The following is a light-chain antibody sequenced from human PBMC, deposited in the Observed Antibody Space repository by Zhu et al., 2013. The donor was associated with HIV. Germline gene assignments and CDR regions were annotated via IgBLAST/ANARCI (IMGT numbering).Light chain of an antibody. V-gene: IGKV3-20*01. CDR2: GAS. CDR3: QQYNSYPMSS. CDR1: QSITSNF. J-gene: IGKJ2*03. Sequence: EIVLTQSPGTLSLSPGERATLSCRASQSITSNFLAWYQQKPGQAPRLLIFGASNRATGIPDRFSGSASGTEFTLTISSLQPDDFATYYCQQYNSYPMSSFGQGTKLEIK.